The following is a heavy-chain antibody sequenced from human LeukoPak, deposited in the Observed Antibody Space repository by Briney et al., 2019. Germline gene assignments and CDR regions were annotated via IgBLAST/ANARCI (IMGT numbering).Heavy chain of an antibody. CDR3: ARAVSGSYFDY. CDR1: GGSISGGSYY. J-gene: IGHJ4*02. D-gene: IGHD1-26*01. CDR2: IYTSGST. Sequence: SETLSLTCTVSGGSISGGSYYWSWIRQPAGKGLEWIGRIYTSGSTNYNPSLKSRVTISVDTSKNQFSLKLSSVTAADTAVYYCARAVSGSYFDYWGQGTLVTVSS. V-gene: IGHV4-61*02.